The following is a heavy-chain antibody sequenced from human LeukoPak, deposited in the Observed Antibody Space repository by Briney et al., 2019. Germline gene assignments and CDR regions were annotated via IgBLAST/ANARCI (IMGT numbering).Heavy chain of an antibody. CDR2: IYYSGST. Sequence: PSETLSLTCTVSGGSISSYYWSWIRQPPGKGLEWIGYIYYSGSTKCNPSLKSRVTISVDTSKNQFSLKLRSVTAADTAVYYCARGARAGYNLEPFDYWGQGTLVTVSS. J-gene: IGHJ4*02. V-gene: IGHV4-59*08. D-gene: IGHD5-24*01. CDR3: ARGARAGYNLEPFDY. CDR1: GGSISSYY.